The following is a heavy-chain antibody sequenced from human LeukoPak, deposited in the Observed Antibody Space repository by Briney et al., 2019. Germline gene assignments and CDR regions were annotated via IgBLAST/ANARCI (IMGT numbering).Heavy chain of an antibody. D-gene: IGHD5-12*01. J-gene: IGHJ4*02. CDR3: AKGRTQSGYDLDY. Sequence: GGSLRLSCAASGFTFSSYGMHWVRQVPGKGLEWVAVISYDGSNKYYADSVKGRFTISRDNSKNTLYLQKNSLRAEDTAVYYCAKGRTQSGYDLDYWGQGTLVTVSS. CDR2: ISYDGSNK. CDR1: GFTFSSYG. V-gene: IGHV3-30*18.